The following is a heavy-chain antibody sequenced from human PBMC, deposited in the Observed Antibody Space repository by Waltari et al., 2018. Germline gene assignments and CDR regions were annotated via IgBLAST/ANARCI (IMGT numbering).Heavy chain of an antibody. V-gene: IGHV3-30-3*01. J-gene: IGHJ6*03. CDR2: LSSDGSYG. CDR1: GFTFSSNA. D-gene: IGHD3-16*01. CDR3: ARDYSYDSNYMDV. Sequence: QVQLVESGGGVVQPGRSLRLSCAASGFTFSSNAMPWVRQGPGKGLEYVAVLSSDGSYGYYADSVRGRFTISRDNSKYTLYLQMNSLRGDDTAVYYCARDYSYDSNYMDVWGKGTAVTISS.